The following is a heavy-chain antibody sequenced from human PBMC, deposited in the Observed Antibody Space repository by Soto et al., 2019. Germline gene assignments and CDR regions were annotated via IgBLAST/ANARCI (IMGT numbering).Heavy chain of an antibody. J-gene: IGHJ5*02. Sequence: QVQLVQSGAEEKKPGASVKVSCKASGYTFTSYAMHWVRQAPGQRLEWMGWINAGNGNTKYSQKFQGRVTITRDTSASTAYMELSSLRSEDTAVYYCARGPPMSGGSWPRYNWFDPWGQGTLVTVSS. D-gene: IGHD2-15*01. CDR2: INAGNGNT. V-gene: IGHV1-3*05. CDR1: GYTFTSYA. CDR3: ARGPPMSGGSWPRYNWFDP.